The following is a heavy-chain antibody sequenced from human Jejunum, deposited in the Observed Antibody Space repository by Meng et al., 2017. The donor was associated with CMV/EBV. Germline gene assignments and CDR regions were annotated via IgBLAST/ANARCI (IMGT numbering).Heavy chain of an antibody. CDR3: ARAGDFDWLLLVY. D-gene: IGHD3-9*01. CDR2: ISYDGNNQ. J-gene: IGHJ4*02. Sequence: AAAGVTFSTYAMHWVRQAPGKGLEWVAIISYDGNNQFYADSVKGRFTISRDNSKKTLYLQMNSLRADDTAVYYCARAGDFDWLLLVYWGQGTLVTVSS. CDR1: GVTFSTYA. V-gene: IGHV3-30*04.